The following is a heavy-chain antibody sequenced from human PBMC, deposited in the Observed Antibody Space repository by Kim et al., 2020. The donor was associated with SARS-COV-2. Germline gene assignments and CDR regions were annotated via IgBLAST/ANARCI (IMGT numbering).Heavy chain of an antibody. CDR2: IGTAADT. V-gene: IGHV3-13*01. CDR1: GFSFSSYD. CDR3: ARGPHCSITTCPVAAAFD. J-gene: IGHJ3*02. Sequence: GGSLRLSCAASGFSFSSYDMHWVRQGSRKGLEWVPTIGTAADTFYSGSVKCRFTISRENARNSLYLQMDSLSAEDTAAYFCARGPHCSITTCPVAAAFD. D-gene: IGHD2-2*01.